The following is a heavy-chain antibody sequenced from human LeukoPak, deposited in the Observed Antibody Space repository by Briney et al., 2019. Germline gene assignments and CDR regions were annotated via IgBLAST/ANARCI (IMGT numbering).Heavy chain of an antibody. CDR3: ARHDSFIPY. J-gene: IGHJ4*02. CDR1: GFTFSTYW. D-gene: IGHD3-16*02. Sequence: PGESLRLSCAASGFTFSTYWMSWVRQAPGKGLEWVANIKYDGREKYYVDSVKGRFTISRDNARNSIYLQMNNLRAEDTAVYFCARHDSFIPYWGQGTLVTVTS. V-gene: IGHV3-7*03. CDR2: IKYDGREK.